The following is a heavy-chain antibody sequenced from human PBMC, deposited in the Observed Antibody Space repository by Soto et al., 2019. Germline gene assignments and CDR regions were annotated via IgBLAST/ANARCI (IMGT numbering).Heavy chain of an antibody. CDR3: ARQIRYTYGYFPRYTDS. CDR1: GASISSDNYY. V-gene: IGHV4-39*01. CDR2: IYYSGNT. Sequence: SETLSLTCSVSGASISSDNYYWGWIRQTPGTGLEWIGSIYYSGNTYYNTSLKSRLTISGDTSKSQFSLTLSSVTAADSAMYFCARQIRYTYGYFPRYTDSWGQGTLVTVSS. J-gene: IGHJ4*02. D-gene: IGHD5-18*01.